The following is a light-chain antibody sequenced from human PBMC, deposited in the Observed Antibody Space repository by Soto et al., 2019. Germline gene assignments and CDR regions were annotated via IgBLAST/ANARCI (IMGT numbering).Light chain of an antibody. J-gene: IGKJ1*01. CDR2: DAS. CDR3: QQRSNWPRT. Sequence: EIVLTQSASTLSWSPGERATLSCGASQSVSSYLAWFQQIPGQAPRLLIYDASKRATGIPARFSGSGYGTDFTLTISSLETEDFAVYYCQQRSNWPRTFGQGTKVDIK. V-gene: IGKV3-11*01. CDR1: QSVSSY.